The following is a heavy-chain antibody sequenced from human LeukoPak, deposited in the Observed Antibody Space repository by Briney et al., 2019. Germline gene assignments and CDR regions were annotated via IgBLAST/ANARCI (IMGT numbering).Heavy chain of an antibody. D-gene: IGHD1-1*01. CDR3: ARGGNWNTPHDY. CDR2: IYYSGST. J-gene: IGHJ4*02. V-gene: IGHV4-61*01. Sequence: SETLSLTCTVSGGSVSSGSYYWSWIRQPPGKGLEWIGYIYYSGSTNYNLSLKSRVTISVDTSKNQFSLKLSSVTAADTAVYYCARGGNWNTPHDYWGQGTLVTVSS. CDR1: GGSVSSGSYY.